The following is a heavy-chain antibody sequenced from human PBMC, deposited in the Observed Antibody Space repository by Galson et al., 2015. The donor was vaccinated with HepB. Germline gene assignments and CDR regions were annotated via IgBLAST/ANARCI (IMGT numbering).Heavy chain of an antibody. CDR1: GFTFSSYS. Sequence: SLRLSCAASGFTFSSYSMNWVRQAPGKGLEWVSYISSSSSTIYYADSVKGRFTISRDNAKNSLYLQMNSLRAEDTAVYYCARGSKWELLVYWGQGPLVTVSS. J-gene: IGHJ4*02. CDR2: ISSSSSTI. D-gene: IGHD1-26*01. V-gene: IGHV3-48*01. CDR3: ARGSKWELLVY.